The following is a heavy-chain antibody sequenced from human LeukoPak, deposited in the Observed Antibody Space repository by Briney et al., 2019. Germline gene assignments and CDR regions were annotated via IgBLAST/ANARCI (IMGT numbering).Heavy chain of an antibody. CDR3: AKESPDFDY. V-gene: IGHV3-23*01. J-gene: IGHJ4*02. CDR1: GLTFSGYS. CDR2: ISGSGDST. Sequence: GGSLRLSCVVSGLTFSGYSMNWVRQAPGKGLEWVSVISGSGDSTYYADSVKGRFTISRDNSKNILHLQMNSLRVEDTAVYYCAKESPDFDYWGQGTLVTVSS.